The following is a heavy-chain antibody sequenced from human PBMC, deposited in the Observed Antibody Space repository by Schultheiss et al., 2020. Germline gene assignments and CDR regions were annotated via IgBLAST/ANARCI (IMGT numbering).Heavy chain of an antibody. CDR2: ISYDGSNK. Sequence: GGSLRLSCAASGFTFSSYAMHWVRQAPGKGLEWVAVISYDGSNKYYADSVEGRFTISRDNSKNTLYLQMSSLRAEDTAVYYCARAFPTHIVVVTADIDIWGQGTMVTVSS. J-gene: IGHJ3*02. CDR1: GFTFSSYA. CDR3: ARAFPTHIVVVTADIDI. V-gene: IGHV3-30-3*01. D-gene: IGHD2-21*02.